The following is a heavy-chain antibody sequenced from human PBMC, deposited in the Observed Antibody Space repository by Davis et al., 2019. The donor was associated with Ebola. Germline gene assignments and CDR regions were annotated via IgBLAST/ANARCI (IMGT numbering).Heavy chain of an antibody. Sequence: ASVKVSCKSSGGTFSSFAVGWVRQAPGQGLEWMGWINPNSGGTNYAQKFQGRVTMTRDTSISTAYMELSRLRSDDTAVYYCARVSSSWKKDFDYWGQGTLVTVSS. J-gene: IGHJ4*02. V-gene: IGHV1-2*02. CDR3: ARVSSSWKKDFDY. CDR1: GGTFSSFA. D-gene: IGHD6-13*01. CDR2: INPNSGGT.